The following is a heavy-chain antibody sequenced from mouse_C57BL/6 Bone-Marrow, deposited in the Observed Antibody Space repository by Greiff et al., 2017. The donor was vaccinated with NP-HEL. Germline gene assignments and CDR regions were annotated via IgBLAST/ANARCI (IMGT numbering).Heavy chain of an antibody. J-gene: IGHJ2*01. CDR2: IYPRSGNT. CDR3: ARRDGRNCDY. D-gene: IGHD1-1*01. CDR1: GYTFTSYG. V-gene: IGHV1-81*01. Sequence: QVQLQQSGAELARPGASVQLSCKASGYTFTSYGISWVKQRTGQGLEWIGEIYPRSGNTYSNEKFKGKATLTAYKSSSTAYMELRSLTSEDSAVYFCARRDGRNCDYRGQGTTLTVPS.